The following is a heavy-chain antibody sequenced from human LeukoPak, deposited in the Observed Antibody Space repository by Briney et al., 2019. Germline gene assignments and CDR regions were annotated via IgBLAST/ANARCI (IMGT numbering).Heavy chain of an antibody. D-gene: IGHD2-2*01. CDR2: IYPGDSDT. CDR1: GYSFTSYW. V-gene: IGHV5-51*01. CDR3: ARVVVVPAAVFDY. Sequence: GESLKISCKGSGYSFTSYWMGWVRQMPGKGLEWMGIIYPGDSDTRYSPSFQGQVTISADKSISTAYLQWSSLKASDTAMYYCARVVVVPAAVFDYWGQGTLVTVSS. J-gene: IGHJ4*02.